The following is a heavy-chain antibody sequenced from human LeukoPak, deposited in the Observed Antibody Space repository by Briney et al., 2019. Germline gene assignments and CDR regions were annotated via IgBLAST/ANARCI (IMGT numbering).Heavy chain of an antibody. D-gene: IGHD2-2*01. V-gene: IGHV3-74*01. CDR1: GFTFSDYV. CDR3: ARDCSSTDCYGHDGFDI. Sequence: PGESLRLSCAASGFTFSDYVMIWVRQAPGKGLVWVSRINGYGSNTNYADSVKGRFTISRDNAENSLYLQMNNLRAEDTAVYYCARDCSSTDCYGHDGFDIWGQGTMVIVSS. CDR2: INGYGSNT. J-gene: IGHJ3*02.